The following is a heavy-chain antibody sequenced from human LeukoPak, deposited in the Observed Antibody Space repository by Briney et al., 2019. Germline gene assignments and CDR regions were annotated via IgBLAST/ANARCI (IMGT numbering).Heavy chain of an antibody. Sequence: PGGSLRLSCVASGFTFRSYAINWVRQAPGKGLEWVSGISGGGTGTYYADSVKSRFTISRDNSKNTVYLQMTSLTAEDTAIYYCAKDSDTPGFFDYWGQGTPVTVSS. D-gene: IGHD2-2*02. CDR1: GFTFRSYA. CDR2: ISGGGTGT. CDR3: AKDSDTPGFFDY. V-gene: IGHV3-23*01. J-gene: IGHJ4*02.